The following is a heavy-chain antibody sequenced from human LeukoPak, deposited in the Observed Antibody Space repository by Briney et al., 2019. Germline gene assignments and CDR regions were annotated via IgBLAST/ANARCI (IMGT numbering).Heavy chain of an antibody. Sequence: NPSQTLSLTCAVSGVSISSGGYSWSWIRQPPGKGLEWIGYIYHSGSTYYNPSLKSRVTISVDRSKNQFSLKLSSVTAADTAVYYCARGGFGELYDYFDYWGQGTLVTVSS. CDR3: ARGGFGELYDYFDY. J-gene: IGHJ4*02. D-gene: IGHD3-10*01. V-gene: IGHV4-30-2*01. CDR2: IYHSGST. CDR1: GVSISSGGYS.